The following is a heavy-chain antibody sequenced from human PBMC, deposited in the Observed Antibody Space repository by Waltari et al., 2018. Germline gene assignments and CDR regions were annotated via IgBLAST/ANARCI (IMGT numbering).Heavy chain of an antibody. CDR1: GFTFSSYA. CDR3: AKARDILLWFGELSPFDY. Sequence: EVQLLESGGGLVQPWGSLRLSCAASGFTFSSYAMSWVRQAPGKGLEWVSAISGSGGNTYYDDAVKGRFTISRDNSKNTLYLQMNSLRAEDTAVYYCAKARDILLWFGELSPFDYWGQGTLVTVSS. V-gene: IGHV3-23*01. CDR2: ISGSGGNT. D-gene: IGHD3-10*01. J-gene: IGHJ4*02.